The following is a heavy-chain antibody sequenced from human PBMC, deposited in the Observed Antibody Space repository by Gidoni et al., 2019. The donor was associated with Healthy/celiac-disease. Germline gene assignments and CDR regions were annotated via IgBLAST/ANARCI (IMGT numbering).Heavy chain of an antibody. D-gene: IGHD3-22*01. CDR3: PRSYDSSGYYSSDAFDI. CDR1: GLTLSSYG. CDR2: ISYEGSNK. J-gene: IGHJ3*02. Sequence: QVQLVESGGGVVQPGRSLRLTCAASGLTLSSYGMHWVRQAPGKGLEWVAVISYEGSNKYYADSVKGRFTISRDNSKNTLYLQMNSLRAEDTAVYYCPRSYDSSGYYSSDAFDIWGQGTMVTVSS. V-gene: IGHV3-30*03.